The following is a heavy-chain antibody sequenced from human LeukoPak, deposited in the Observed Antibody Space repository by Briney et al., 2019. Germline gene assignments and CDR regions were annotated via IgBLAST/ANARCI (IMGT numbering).Heavy chain of an antibody. J-gene: IGHJ4*02. CDR3: ARQLAGLAPPGFIDS. V-gene: IGHV4-59*08. Sequence: SETLSLTCTVSGGSISSPYWTWIWQPPGKGLEWIGYIYYGGSTDYSPSLKSRATISLDMSKNQFSLHLTSVTAADTAVYYCARQLAGLAPPGFIDSWGQGTLVTVSS. CDR2: IYYGGST. CDR1: GGSISSPY. D-gene: IGHD3-3*02.